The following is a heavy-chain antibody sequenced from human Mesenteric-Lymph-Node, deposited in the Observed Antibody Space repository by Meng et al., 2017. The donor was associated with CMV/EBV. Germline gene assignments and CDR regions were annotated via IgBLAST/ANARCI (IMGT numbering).Heavy chain of an antibody. Sequence: GESLKISCAASGFTFSSYAMSWVRQAPGKGLEWVSSISGGGGSTYYADSVKGRFTISRDISKNTLFLQMNSLRAEDSAVYYCAGARDIVVVPAGSFDFWGQGTLVTVSS. CDR3: AGARDIVVVPAGSFDF. CDR2: ISGGGGST. J-gene: IGHJ4*02. V-gene: IGHV3-23*01. CDR1: GFTFSSYA. D-gene: IGHD2-2*01.